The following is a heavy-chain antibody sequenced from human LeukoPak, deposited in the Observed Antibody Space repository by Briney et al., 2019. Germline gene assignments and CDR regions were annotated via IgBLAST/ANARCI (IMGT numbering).Heavy chain of an antibody. CDR3: ERQNPFTSSWRFFDY. Sequence: SETLSLTCTVSGGSISSSSYYWGWIRQPPGKGLGWFGSIYYSGSTYYNPSLKSRVTISVDTSKNQFSLNLSSVTAEDTAMYYCERQNPFTSSWRFFDYWGEGTLVTISS. V-gene: IGHV4-39*01. CDR2: IYYSGST. CDR1: GGSISSSSYY. D-gene: IGHD6-13*01. J-gene: IGHJ4*02.